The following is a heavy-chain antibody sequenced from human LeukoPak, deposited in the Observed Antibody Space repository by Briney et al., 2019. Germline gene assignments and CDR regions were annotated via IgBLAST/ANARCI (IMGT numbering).Heavy chain of an antibody. Sequence: GESLKISCKGSGYSFSSYWIGWARPMPGKGLGWMWIIYPGDSDTRYSPPFQGQVTISAGKSISTAYFLWASLEASAPAMLYCARQTRSITARDFDYWGQGTLVTVSS. J-gene: IGHJ4*02. D-gene: IGHD6-6*01. CDR1: GYSFSSYW. CDR3: ARQTRSITARDFDY. CDR2: IYPGDSDT. V-gene: IGHV5-51*01.